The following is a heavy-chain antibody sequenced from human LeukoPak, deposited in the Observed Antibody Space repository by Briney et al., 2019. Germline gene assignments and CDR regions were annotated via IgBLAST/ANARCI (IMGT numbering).Heavy chain of an antibody. V-gene: IGHV3-23*01. CDR3: ARGQSYVNGMDV. J-gene: IGHJ6*02. CDR1: GFTFSSYA. Sequence: PGGSLRLSCAASGFTFSSYAMSWVRQAPGKGLEWVSAISGSGGSTYYADSVKGRFTISRDNSKNTLYLQMNSLRAEDTAVYYCARGQSYVNGMDVWGQGTTVTVSS. CDR2: ISGSGGST. D-gene: IGHD3-16*01.